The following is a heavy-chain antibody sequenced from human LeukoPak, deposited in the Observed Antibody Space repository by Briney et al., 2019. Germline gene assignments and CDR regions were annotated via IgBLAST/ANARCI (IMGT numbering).Heavy chain of an antibody. CDR2: IYTSGST. D-gene: IGHD1-1*01. J-gene: IGHJ4*02. Sequence: PSETLSLTCTVSGGSISSGSYYWSWIRQPAGKGLEWIGRIYTSGSTKYNPSLKSRVTISLDTSKNQFPLKVSSVTAADTAMYYCATTRWTSERGGFDYWGQGTLVTVSS. CDR1: GGSISSGSYY. CDR3: ATTRWTSERGGFDY. V-gene: IGHV4-61*02.